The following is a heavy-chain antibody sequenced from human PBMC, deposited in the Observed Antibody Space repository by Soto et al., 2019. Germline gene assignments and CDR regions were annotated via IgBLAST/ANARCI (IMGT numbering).Heavy chain of an antibody. V-gene: IGHV2-5*01. Sequence: QITVKESGPTLVTPTQTLTLTCTSFGFLFSTSGAGVAWIRQPPGKALEWLALIFLNDDKRYTPSHNSRLTITKDSSKNQVVLTMSNLDPVDTATYFCAHRRVASTAGAAFDIRGFGTKVTVSS. CDR2: IFLNDDK. CDR3: AHRRVASTAGAAFDI. D-gene: IGHD1-26*01. J-gene: IGHJ3*02. CDR1: GFLFSTSGAG.